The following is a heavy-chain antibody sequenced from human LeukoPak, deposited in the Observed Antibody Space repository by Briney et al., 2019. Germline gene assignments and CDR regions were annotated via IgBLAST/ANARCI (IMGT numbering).Heavy chain of an antibody. Sequence: PGRSLRLSCAASGFTFSSYAMHWVRQAPGKGLEWVAVISYDGSNKYYADSVKGRFTISRDNSKNTLYLQMNSLRAEDTAVYYCAREGVDTMVLNWGQGTLVTVSS. D-gene: IGHD3-10*01. V-gene: IGHV3-30-3*01. CDR2: ISYDGSNK. J-gene: IGHJ4*02. CDR3: AREGVDTMVLN. CDR1: GFTFSSYA.